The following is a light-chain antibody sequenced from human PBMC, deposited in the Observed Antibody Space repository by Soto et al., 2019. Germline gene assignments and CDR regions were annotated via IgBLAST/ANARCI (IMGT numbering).Light chain of an antibody. Sequence: DIQMTQSPSAMSASVGDRVTITCRATQGINHYLAWFQQKPGEAPKRLIYAASSLQGGVPSRFSGSGSGTEFTLTISSLQPEDFATYYCLQHNSYPHTFGGGTKVE. CDR1: QGINHY. CDR2: AAS. CDR3: LQHNSYPHT. V-gene: IGKV1-17*03. J-gene: IGKJ4*01.